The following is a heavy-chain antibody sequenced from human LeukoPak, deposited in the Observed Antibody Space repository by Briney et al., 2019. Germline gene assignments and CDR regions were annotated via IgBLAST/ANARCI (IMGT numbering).Heavy chain of an antibody. D-gene: IGHD6-19*01. CDR1: GGSISSFF. CDR3: ARRAVAGKGDYFDY. Sequence: PSETLSLTCTVSGGSISSFFWSWIRQPPGKGLEWIGSMHYSGDTKYNPSLKSRVSLSIDTSKQQFSLKLSSMTAADTAVYYCARRAVAGKGDYFDYWGQGTLVTVSS. J-gene: IGHJ4*02. V-gene: IGHV4-59*12. CDR2: MHYSGDT.